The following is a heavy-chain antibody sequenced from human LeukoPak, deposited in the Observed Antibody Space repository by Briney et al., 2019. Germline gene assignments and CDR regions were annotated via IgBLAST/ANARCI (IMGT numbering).Heavy chain of an antibody. V-gene: IGHV1-69*05. CDR3: ARGVAGTVDYFDY. CDR2: IIPIFGTA. D-gene: IGHD6-19*01. CDR1: GYTFTSYY. Sequence: GASVKVSCKASGYTFTSYYMHWVRQAPGQGLEWMGGIIPIFGTANYAQKFQGRVTITTDESTSTAYMELSSLRSEDTAVYYCARGVAGTVDYFDYWGQGTLVTVSS. J-gene: IGHJ4*02.